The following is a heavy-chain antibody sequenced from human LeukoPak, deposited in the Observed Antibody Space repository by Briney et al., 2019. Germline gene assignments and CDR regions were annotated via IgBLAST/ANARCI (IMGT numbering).Heavy chain of an antibody. J-gene: IGHJ3*02. CDR2: ISYDGGNK. D-gene: IGHD6-19*01. CDR1: GFTFSSYA. V-gene: IGHV3-30*04. Sequence: GRSLRLSCTASGFTFSSYAMHWVRQAPGKGLEWVAVISYDGGNKYYADSVKGRFTISRDNSKNTLYLQMNSLRAEDTAVYYCANEQWLVRAFDIWGQGTMVTVSS. CDR3: ANEQWLVRAFDI.